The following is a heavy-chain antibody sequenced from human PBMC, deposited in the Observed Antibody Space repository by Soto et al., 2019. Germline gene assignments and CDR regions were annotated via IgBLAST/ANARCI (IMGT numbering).Heavy chain of an antibody. D-gene: IGHD2-8*01. CDR1: GFTFSTYA. CDR2: ISSNGRST. CDR3: ARDRCTNGVCYAPSDY. J-gene: IGHJ4*02. Sequence: GGSLRLSCATSGFTFSTYAMHWVRQAPGKGLEYVSAISSNGRSTYYANSVKGRFTISRDNSKYTLYLQMDSLRAEDMAVYYCARDRCTNGVCYAPSDYWGQGTLVTVSS. V-gene: IGHV3-64*01.